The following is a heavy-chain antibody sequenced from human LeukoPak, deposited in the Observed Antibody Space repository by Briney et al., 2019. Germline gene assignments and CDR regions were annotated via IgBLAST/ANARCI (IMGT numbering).Heavy chain of an antibody. CDR3: ARDGEIVVVPAATLDY. D-gene: IGHD2-2*01. V-gene: IGHV3-33*01. CDR2: IWYDGSNK. J-gene: IGHJ4*02. Sequence: GGSPRLSCAASGFTFSSYGMHWVRQAPGKGLEWVAVIWYDGSNKYYADSVKGRFTISRDNSKNTLYLQMNSLRAEDTAVYYCARDGEIVVVPAATLDYWGQGTLVTVSS. CDR1: GFTFSSYG.